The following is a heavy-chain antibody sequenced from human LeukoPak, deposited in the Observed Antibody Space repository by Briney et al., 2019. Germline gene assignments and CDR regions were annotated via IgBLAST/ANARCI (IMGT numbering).Heavy chain of an antibody. Sequence: PGASLRLSCAASGFTFSSYAMSWVRQAPGKGLEWVSAISGSGGSTYYADSVKGRFTISRDNSKNTLYLQMNSLRAEDTAVYYCASRLSYCSGGSCYPHHHAFDIWGQGTMVTVSS. V-gene: IGHV3-23*01. J-gene: IGHJ3*02. CDR3: ASRLSYCSGGSCYPHHHAFDI. D-gene: IGHD2-15*01. CDR2: ISGSGGST. CDR1: GFTFSSYA.